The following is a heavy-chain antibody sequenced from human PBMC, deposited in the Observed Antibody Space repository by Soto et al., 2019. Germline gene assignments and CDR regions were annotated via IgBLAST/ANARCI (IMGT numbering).Heavy chain of an antibody. CDR2: INPNSGGT. CDR1: GYTFTGYY. D-gene: IGHD1-26*01. J-gene: IGHJ1*01. V-gene: IGHV1-2*04. CDR3: ARGRGIVGASTPEYFQH. Sequence: ASVKVSCKASGYTFTGYYMHWVRQAPGQGLEWMGWINPNSGGTNYAQKFQGWVTMTRDTSISTAYMELSRLRSDDTAVYYFARGRGIVGASTPEYFQHWGQGTLVTVSS.